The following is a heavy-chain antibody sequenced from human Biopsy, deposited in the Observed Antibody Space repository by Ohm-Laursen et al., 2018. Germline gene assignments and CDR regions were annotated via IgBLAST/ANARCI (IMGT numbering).Heavy chain of an antibody. V-gene: IGHV3-9*01. CDR3: VKDTNWNYVWDRPGATKGMDV. CDR2: IDWNSRNI. J-gene: IGHJ6*02. Sequence: ALRLSCAASGFSFDDFAMHWVRQSPGKGLEWVAGIDWNSRNINYGDSVKGRFSVSRDNAKNSLYLQMNSLRGEDTALYYCVKDTNWNYVWDRPGATKGMDVWGQGTTVTVSS. CDR1: GFSFDDFA. D-gene: IGHD1-7*01.